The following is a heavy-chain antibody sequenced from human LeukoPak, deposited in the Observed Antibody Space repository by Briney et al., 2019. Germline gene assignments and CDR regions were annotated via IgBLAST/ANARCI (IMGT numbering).Heavy chain of an antibody. CDR2: IIPIFGTA. CDR1: GGTFSSYA. J-gene: IGHJ4*02. CDR3: ARDTPGLSGDY. Sequence: ASVKVSCKASGGTFSSYAISWVRQAPGQGLEWMGGIIPIFGTANYAQKFQGRVTITADESTSTAYMELSSLRSEGTAVYYCARDTPGLSGDYWGQGTLVTVSS. D-gene: IGHD2/OR15-2a*01. V-gene: IGHV1-69*13.